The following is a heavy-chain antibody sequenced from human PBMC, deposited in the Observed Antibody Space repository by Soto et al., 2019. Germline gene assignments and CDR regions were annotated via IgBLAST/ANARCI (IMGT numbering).Heavy chain of an antibody. CDR2: IIPIFGTA. CDR1: GGTFSSYA. J-gene: IGHJ6*02. CDR3: ATTADYYDSSGYLRSPYYYGMDV. D-gene: IGHD3-22*01. V-gene: IGHV1-69*13. Sequence: GASVKVSCKASGGTFSSYAISCVRQAPGQGLEWMGGIIPIFGTANYAQKFQGRVTITADESTSTAYMELSSLRSEDTAVYYCATTADYYDSSGYLRSPYYYGMDVWGQGTTVTVSS.